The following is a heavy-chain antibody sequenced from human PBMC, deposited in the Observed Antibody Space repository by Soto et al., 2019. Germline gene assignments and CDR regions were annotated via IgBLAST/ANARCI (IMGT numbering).Heavy chain of an antibody. V-gene: IGHV4-30-4*08. CDR3: AREDDGGDRDYHGLDV. CDR1: GGSISSDIYH. CDR2: IYYSGSI. D-gene: IGHD2-21*02. Sequence: SETLSLTCTVSGGSISSDIYHWTWIRQSPGKGLEWIGYIYYSGSIFYNPSFKSRVTISVDTSKNQFSLQLSSATAADTAVYFCAREDDGGDRDYHGLDVWGQGTTVTVSS. J-gene: IGHJ6*02.